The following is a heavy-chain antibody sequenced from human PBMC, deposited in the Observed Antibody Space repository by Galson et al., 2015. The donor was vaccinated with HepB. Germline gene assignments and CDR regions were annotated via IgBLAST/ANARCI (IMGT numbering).Heavy chain of an antibody. Sequence: SVKVSCKASGYTFTHYYIHWVRQAPGQGLEWMGRINSKSGGTDYEQNFQGRVTMTRDPSFSTVYMDLTRLTPDDTAVYFCARESSSTSSYFDYWGQGTLVTVSS. V-gene: IGHV1-2*06. D-gene: IGHD3-10*01. CDR3: ARESSSTSSYFDY. CDR1: GYTFTHYY. CDR2: INSKSGGT. J-gene: IGHJ4*02.